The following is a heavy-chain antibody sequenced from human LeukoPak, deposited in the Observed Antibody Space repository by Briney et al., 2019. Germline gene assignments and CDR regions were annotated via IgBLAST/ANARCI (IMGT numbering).Heavy chain of an antibody. V-gene: IGHV3-33*01. CDR2: IWYHGNKE. Sequence: GGSLRLPCAPSGFTFSNYGMRWVRQAPGKGLEWVTGIWYHGNKEHYLDSVKGRFTISRDNTKNTLYLQMDSLRAEDTAVYYCARDSCGRTSCLDSWGQGALVTVSS. CDR3: ARDSCGRTSCLDS. D-gene: IGHD2-2*01. J-gene: IGHJ4*02. CDR1: GFTFSNYG.